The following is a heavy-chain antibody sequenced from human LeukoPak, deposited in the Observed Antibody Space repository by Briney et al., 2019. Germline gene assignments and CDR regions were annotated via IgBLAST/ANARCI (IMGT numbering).Heavy chain of an antibody. CDR2: ISGSGGAT. Sequence: PGGSLRLSCVASGFTFSDYGMSWVRQAPGKGLEWVSGISGSGGATYYADSVKGRFTVSRDDPHNTLYLQMNSVRAEDTAVYFCARGGVDHYGSGTYYLMYYFDHWGQGALVTVSS. CDR1: GFTFSDYG. CDR3: ARGGVDHYGSGTYYLMYYFDH. J-gene: IGHJ4*02. V-gene: IGHV3-23*01. D-gene: IGHD3-10*01.